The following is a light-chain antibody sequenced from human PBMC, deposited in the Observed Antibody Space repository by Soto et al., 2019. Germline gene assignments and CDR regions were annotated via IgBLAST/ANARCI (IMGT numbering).Light chain of an antibody. CDR1: SGGGCGENY. Sequence: QSVLTQPASVSGSPGEGITIPSTGTSGGGCGENYVSWYQQHPGKAPKLMIYDLSTRPSGVSYRFSGSKSGNTASLTISALQAKDEADYYCISYTTSTTYVFGTGTKVTVL. CDR2: DLS. J-gene: IGLJ1*01. CDR3: ISYTTSTTYV. V-gene: IGLV2-14*01.